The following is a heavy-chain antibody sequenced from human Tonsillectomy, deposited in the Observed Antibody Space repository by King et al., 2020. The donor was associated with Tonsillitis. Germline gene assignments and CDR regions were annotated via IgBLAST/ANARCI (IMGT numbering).Heavy chain of an antibody. CDR2: INPNSGGT. Sequence: QLVQSGAEVKKPGASVKVSCKASGYIFAAYSIHWVRQAPGQGLEWMGRINPNSGGTNYAQKFQGRVTMTRDTSIGTAYMELSRLRSDDMAVYFCARDDDSSGYYHTFDYWGQGTLVTVSS. V-gene: IGHV1-2*06. CDR3: ARDDDSSGYYHTFDY. J-gene: IGHJ4*02. CDR1: GYIFAAYS. D-gene: IGHD3-22*01.